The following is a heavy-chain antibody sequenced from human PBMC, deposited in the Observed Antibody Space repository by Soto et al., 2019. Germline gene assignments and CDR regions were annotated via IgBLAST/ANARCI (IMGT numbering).Heavy chain of an antibody. CDR3: ARAGYYDSSGYYLPSGNDAFDI. J-gene: IGHJ3*02. CDR1: GGSISSGGYY. V-gene: IGHV4-31*03. Sequence: QVQLQESGPGLVKPSQTLSLTCTVSGGSISSGGYYWSWIRQHPGKGLEWIGYIYYSGSTYYNPSLKSRVTISVYTSKNQFSLKLSSVTAADTAVYYCARAGYYDSSGYYLPSGNDAFDIWGQGTMVTVSS. CDR2: IYYSGST. D-gene: IGHD3-22*01.